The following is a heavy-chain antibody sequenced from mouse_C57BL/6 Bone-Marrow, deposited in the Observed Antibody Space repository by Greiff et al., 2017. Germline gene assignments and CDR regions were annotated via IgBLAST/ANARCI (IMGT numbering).Heavy chain of an antibody. Sequence: EVQLKESGGGLVKPGGSLKLSCAASGFTFSSYAMSWVRQTPEKRLEWVATISDGGSYTYYPDNVKGRFTISRDNAKNNLYLQMSHLKSEDTAMYYCARDYNAMDYWGQGTSVTVSS. V-gene: IGHV5-4*01. J-gene: IGHJ4*01. CDR2: ISDGGSYT. CDR1: GFTFSSYA. CDR3: ARDYNAMDY.